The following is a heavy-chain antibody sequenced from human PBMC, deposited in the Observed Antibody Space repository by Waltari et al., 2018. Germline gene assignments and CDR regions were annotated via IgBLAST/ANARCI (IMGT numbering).Heavy chain of an antibody. CDR3: ARGSPYGSSRGQNWFDP. CDR2: MNPNSGNT. D-gene: IGHD6-6*01. V-gene: IGHV1-8*02. Sequence: SVKVSCKASGYTFTSYDINWVRQATGQGLEWMGWMNPNSGNTGYAQKFQGRVTMTRNTSISTAYMELSSLRSEDTAVYYCARGSPYGSSRGQNWFDPWGQGTLVTVSS. CDR1: GYTFTSYD. J-gene: IGHJ5*02.